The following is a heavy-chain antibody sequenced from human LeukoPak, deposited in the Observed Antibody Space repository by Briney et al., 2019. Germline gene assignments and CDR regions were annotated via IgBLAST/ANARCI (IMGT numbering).Heavy chain of an antibody. CDR3: ARGRNLNDY. Sequence: SSETLSLTCAVYGGSFSGYYWSWIRQPPGKGLEWIGEINHSGSTNYNPSLKSRVTISVDTSKNQFSLKLSSVTAADTAVYYCARGRNLNDYWGQGTLVTVSS. V-gene: IGHV4-34*01. CDR1: GGSFSGYY. J-gene: IGHJ4*02. CDR2: INHSGST.